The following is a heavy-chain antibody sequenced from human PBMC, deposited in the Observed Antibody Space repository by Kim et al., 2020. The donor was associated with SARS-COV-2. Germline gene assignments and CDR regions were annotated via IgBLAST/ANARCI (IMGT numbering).Heavy chain of an antibody. CDR2: IIPLFGTP. J-gene: IGHJ4*01. CDR3: ARSFREVRHFD. Sequence: SVKVSCKASGGSFGTYGYNWVRQAPGQGPEWVGGIIPLFGTPTYSQKYQGRVTITADRSTTTASMELSGLRSEDTAVYYFARSFREVRHFD. V-gene: IGHV1-69*06. CDR1: GGSFGTYG.